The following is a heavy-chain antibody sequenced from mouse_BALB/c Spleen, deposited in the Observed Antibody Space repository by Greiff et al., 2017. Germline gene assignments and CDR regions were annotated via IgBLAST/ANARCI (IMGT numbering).Heavy chain of an antibody. J-gene: IGHJ4*01. V-gene: IGHV5-6*01. CDR3: ARKDGSSPYAMDY. Sequence: EVQRVESGGDLVKPGGSLKLSCAASGFTFSSYGMSWVRQTPDKRLEWVATISSGGSYTYYPDSVKGRFTISRDNAKNTLYLQMSSLKSEDTAMYYCARKDGSSPYAMDYWGQGTSVTVSS. D-gene: IGHD1-1*01. CDR2: ISSGGSYT. CDR1: GFTFSSYG.